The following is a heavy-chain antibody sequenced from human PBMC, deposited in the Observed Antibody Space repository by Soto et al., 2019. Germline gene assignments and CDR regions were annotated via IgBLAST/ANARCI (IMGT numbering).Heavy chain of an antibody. CDR2: IIPMYDSA. CDR3: ATWSTYSGSYCFDY. D-gene: IGHD1-26*01. CDR1: GGTFKTYT. J-gene: IGHJ4*02. Sequence: QVQLVQSGAELKKPGSSVNVSCAASGGTFKTYTINWVRQAPGQGLEWIGQIIPMYDSANYAQRFQGRVTISADKSTNIAYMELSGLGSEDSALYYCATWSTYSGSYCFDYWAQGTLVSVSS. V-gene: IGHV1-69*06.